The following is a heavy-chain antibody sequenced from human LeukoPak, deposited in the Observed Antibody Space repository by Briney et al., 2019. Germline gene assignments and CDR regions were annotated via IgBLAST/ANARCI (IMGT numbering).Heavy chain of an antibody. Sequence: ASVKVSCKASGYTFTSYYMHWVRQAPGQGLEWMGITNPSGGSTSYTQKFQGRVTMTRDTSTSTVYMELSSLRSEDRSVYYCAREENYYDSSGYYLHNFVYWGQGTLVTVSS. CDR2: TNPSGGST. J-gene: IGHJ4*02. CDR1: GYTFTSYY. CDR3: AREENYYDSSGYYLHNFVY. D-gene: IGHD3-22*01. V-gene: IGHV1-46*01.